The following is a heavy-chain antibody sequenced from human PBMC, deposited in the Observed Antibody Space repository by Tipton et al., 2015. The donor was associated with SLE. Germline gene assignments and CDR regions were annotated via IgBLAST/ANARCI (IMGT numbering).Heavy chain of an antibody. CDR3: TRGSRVTISGVVNYYYYMDV. J-gene: IGHJ6*03. D-gene: IGHD3-3*01. V-gene: IGHV3-21*06. CDR1: GFTFSSNS. CDR2: ISSSGNYI. Sequence: GSLRLSCAASGFTFSSNSMNWVRQAPGKGLEWVSSISSSGNYIDYADSVKGRFTISRDNAKNSLYLQINSLRGEDTAVYYCTRGSRVTISGVVNYYYYMDVWDKGTTVTVSS.